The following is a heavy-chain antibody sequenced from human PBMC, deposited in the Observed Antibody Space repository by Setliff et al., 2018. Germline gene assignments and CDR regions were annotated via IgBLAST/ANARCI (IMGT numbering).Heavy chain of an antibody. CDR3: AREVVGAPSAFDI. D-gene: IGHD1-26*01. J-gene: IGHJ3*02. CDR2: ISRGGNTI. V-gene: IGHV3-11*04. Sequence: GGSLRLSCAASGFTFSDYYMTWIRQAPGKGLEWVSYISRGGNTIYYADSVKGRFTISRDNARDSLFLQMNTLRAEDTAVYYRAREVVGAPSAFDIWGQGTMVTVSS. CDR1: GFTFSDYY.